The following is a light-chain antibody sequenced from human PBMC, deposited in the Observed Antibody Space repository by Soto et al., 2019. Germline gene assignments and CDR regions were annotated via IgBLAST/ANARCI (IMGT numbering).Light chain of an antibody. CDR3: QHYNSYSEA. Sequence: DIQMTQSPSTLSGSVGDRVTITCRASQTISSWLAWYQQKPGKAPKLLIYKASTLKSGVPSRFSGIGSGTEFTLTISSLQPDDFATYYCQHYNSYSEAFGKGTKVDIK. CDR2: KAS. CDR1: QTISSW. V-gene: IGKV1-5*03. J-gene: IGKJ1*01.